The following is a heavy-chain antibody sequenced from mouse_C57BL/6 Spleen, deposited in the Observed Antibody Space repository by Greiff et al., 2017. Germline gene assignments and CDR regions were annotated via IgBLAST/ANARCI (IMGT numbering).Heavy chain of an antibody. CDR2: IDPSDSYT. CDR3: ARRNNYYGSSYDY. Sequence: QVQLQQPGAELVMPGASVKLSCKASGYTFTSYWMHWVKQRPGQGLEWIGEIDPSDSYTNYNQKFKGKSTLTVDKSSSTAYMQLSSLTSADSAVYYCARRNNYYGSSYDYWGQGTTLTVSS. V-gene: IGHV1-69*01. CDR1: GYTFTSYW. D-gene: IGHD1-1*01. J-gene: IGHJ2*01.